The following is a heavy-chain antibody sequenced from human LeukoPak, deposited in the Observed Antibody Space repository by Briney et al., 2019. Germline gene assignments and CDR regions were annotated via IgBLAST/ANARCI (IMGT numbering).Heavy chain of an antibody. Sequence: GGSLRLSCAASGFTFSTYGMNWVRQAPGKGLEWVGRITSRTDGGTTDYAAPVKGKFTFSRDDSKNTLYLQMNSLKTEDTAVYYCTTDPNFDYVWGTYRLDYWGQGTLVTVSS. CDR2: ITSRTDGGTT. J-gene: IGHJ4*02. D-gene: IGHD3-16*02. CDR3: TTDPNFDYVWGTYRLDY. CDR1: GFTFSTYG. V-gene: IGHV3-15*05.